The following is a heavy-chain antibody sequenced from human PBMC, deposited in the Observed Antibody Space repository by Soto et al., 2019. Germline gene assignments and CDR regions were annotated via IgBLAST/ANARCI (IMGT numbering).Heavy chain of an antibody. CDR1: GGSVSANSYY. CDR3: ARASTPDIVVVVAARPGGMDV. D-gene: IGHD2-15*01. CDR2: IYHTGII. J-gene: IGHJ6*02. V-gene: IGHV4-61*01. Sequence: SETLSLTCTVSGGSVSANSYYWNWIRLPPGKGLQWVGHIYHTGIIQYSPSFKSRALISLDTPKNQFSLKLSSVTAADTAVYYCARASTPDIVVVVAARPGGMDVWGQGTTVTVS.